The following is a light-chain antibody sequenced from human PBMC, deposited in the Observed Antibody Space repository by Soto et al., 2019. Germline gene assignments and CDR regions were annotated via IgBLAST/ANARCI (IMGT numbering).Light chain of an antibody. Sequence: DIQMTQSPSSLSASVGDRVTITCRASQSIGKYLNWYQQRPREAPRLLMYAASTLKNGVPSRFSGSGSGTDFSLTISSLQPEDFATYSCQQSYSTPYTFGQGTKLEIK. CDR1: QSIGKY. V-gene: IGKV1-39*01. CDR3: QQSYSTPYT. J-gene: IGKJ2*01. CDR2: AAS.